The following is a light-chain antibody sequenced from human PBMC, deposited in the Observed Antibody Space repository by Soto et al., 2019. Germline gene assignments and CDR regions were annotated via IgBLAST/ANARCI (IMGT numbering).Light chain of an antibody. J-gene: IGKJ1*01. CDR1: QGISNY. Sequence: DIQMTQSPSSLSASVEDRVTITCRASQGISNYLAWYQQKPGKVPKLLIYAASTLQSGVPSRFSGSGSGTDFTLTISSLQPEDVATYYCHKYNSAPRTFGQGTKVEIK. V-gene: IGKV1-27*01. CDR2: AAS. CDR3: HKYNSAPRT.